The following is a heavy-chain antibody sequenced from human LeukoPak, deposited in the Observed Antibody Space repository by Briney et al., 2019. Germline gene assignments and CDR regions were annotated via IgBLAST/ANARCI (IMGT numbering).Heavy chain of an antibody. V-gene: IGHV1-2*02. CDR3: ARYSGYDEPFEY. CDR1: GYTFTGYY. D-gene: IGHD5-12*01. J-gene: IGHJ4*02. Sequence: ASVKVSFKASGYTFTGYYMHWVRQAPGQGLEWMGWINPNSGGTSYAQKFQGRVTMTRDTSVTTAAMELSRLRSDDTAVYYCARYSGYDEPFEYWGQGTLVTVSS. CDR2: INPNSGGT.